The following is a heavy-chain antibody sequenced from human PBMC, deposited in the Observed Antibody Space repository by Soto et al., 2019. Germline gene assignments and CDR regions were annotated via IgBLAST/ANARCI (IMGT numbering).Heavy chain of an antibody. J-gene: IGHJ6*02. CDR1: GFTFSDYY. D-gene: IGHD6-19*01. V-gene: IGHV3-11*06. CDR2: ISSSSSYT. Sequence: PGGSLRLSCAASGFTFSDYYMSWIRQAPGKGLEWVSYISSSSSYTNYADSVKGRFTISRGNAKNSLYLQMNSLRAEDTAVYYCARDLAGYSSGWALSYYYGMDVWGQGTTVTVSS. CDR3: ARDLAGYSSGWALSYYYGMDV.